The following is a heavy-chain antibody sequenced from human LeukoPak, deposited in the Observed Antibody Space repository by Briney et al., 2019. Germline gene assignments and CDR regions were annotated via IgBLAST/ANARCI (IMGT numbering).Heavy chain of an antibody. CDR1: GGSIDNYY. CDR3: ARTDDAFHI. CDR2: IFYSGST. Sequence: SQTLSLTCSVSGGSIDNYYWSWIRQPPGKGLEWIGHIFYSGSTNYNPSLKSRVTISLVMSKNQISLKLSSVTTADTAMYYCARTDDAFHIWGHGTTVTVSS. D-gene: IGHD2-21*02. J-gene: IGHJ3*02. V-gene: IGHV4-59*01.